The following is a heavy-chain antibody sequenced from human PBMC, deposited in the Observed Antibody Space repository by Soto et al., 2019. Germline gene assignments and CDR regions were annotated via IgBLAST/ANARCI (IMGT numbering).Heavy chain of an antibody. CDR2: IYCSGRT. V-gene: IGHV4-59*01. J-gene: IGHJ5*02. CDR1: GGSISSYY. Sequence: SDTLSLTWSVSGGSISSYYWSWTRQPPGKGLEWIGYIYCSGRTNYNPSLKSRVTISVDTSKNQFSLKLSSVTAADTAVYYCARGYCSSTSCYIWDNWFDPWGQGNLVTVSS. CDR3: ARGYCSSTSCYIWDNWFDP. D-gene: IGHD2-2*02.